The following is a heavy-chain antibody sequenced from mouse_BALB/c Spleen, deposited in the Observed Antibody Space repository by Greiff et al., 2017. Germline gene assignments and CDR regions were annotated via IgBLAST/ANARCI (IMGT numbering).Heavy chain of an antibody. CDR2: ISGYNGAT. Sequence: LVKPGASVKISCKASGYSFTGYYMHWVKQSHGKRLEWIGDISGYNGATSYNQKFKGKATFTVDTSSSTAYMQFNSLTSEASAVYYCARSRGYGARYAMDYWGQGTSVTVSS. CDR1: GYSFTGYY. J-gene: IGHJ4*01. V-gene: IGHV1S34*01. D-gene: IGHD2-2*01. CDR3: ARSRGYGARYAMDY.